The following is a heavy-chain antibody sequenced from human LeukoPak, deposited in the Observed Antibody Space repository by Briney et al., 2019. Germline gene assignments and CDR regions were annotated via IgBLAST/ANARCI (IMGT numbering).Heavy chain of an antibody. CDR3: AAEHYDILTGYHHFDY. V-gene: IGHV3-23*01. Sequence: GGSLRLSRAASGFTFSSYAMSWVRQAPGKGLEWVSAISGSGGSTYYADSVKGRFTISRDNSKNTLYLQMNSLRAEDTAVYYCAAEHYDILTGYHHFDYWGQGTLVTVSS. CDR2: ISGSGGST. D-gene: IGHD3-9*01. CDR1: GFTFSSYA. J-gene: IGHJ4*02.